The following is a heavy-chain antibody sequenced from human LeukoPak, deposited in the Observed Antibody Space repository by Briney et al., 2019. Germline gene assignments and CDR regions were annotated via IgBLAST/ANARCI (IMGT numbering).Heavy chain of an antibody. CDR3: ATLYGDYVTSDY. J-gene: IGHJ4*02. CDR1: GYSFIVYY. CDR2: INPNSGGT. D-gene: IGHD4-17*01. V-gene: IGHV1-2*02. Sequence: ASVKVSCKASGYSFIVYYIHWVRQAPGQGLEWMGWINPNSGGTNYAQKFLGRVTMTRDTSISTAYMELSRLRSDDRAVYYCATLYGDYVTSDYWGQGTLVTVSS.